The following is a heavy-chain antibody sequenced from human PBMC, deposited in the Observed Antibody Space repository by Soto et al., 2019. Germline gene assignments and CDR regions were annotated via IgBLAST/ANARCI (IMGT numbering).Heavy chain of an antibody. D-gene: IGHD2-21*02. CDR2: VYNIGTT. CDR1: GGSVSSDNYY. J-gene: IGHJ6*02. V-gene: IGHV4-61*01. CDR3: ARAPPGVTATYYYGLDV. Sequence: PSETLSLTCTVSGGSVSSDNYYWSWIRQPPGKGLEWIGYVYNIGTTHYNPSSKSRVTISGDTSKNQFSLRLTSVTAADTAVYYCARAPPGVTATYYYGLDVWGQGTTVTVSS.